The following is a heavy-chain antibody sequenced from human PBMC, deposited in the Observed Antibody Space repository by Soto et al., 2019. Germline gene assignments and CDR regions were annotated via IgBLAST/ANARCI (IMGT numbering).Heavy chain of an antibody. D-gene: IGHD3-10*01. CDR1: GYTFTSYT. CDR3: ARGGGWVGEASFDS. J-gene: IGHJ4*02. V-gene: IGHV1-3*01. CDR2: INAGNGRE. Sequence: QVQLEQSGAEVKKPGASVKVSCKTSGYTFTSYTLHWVRQAPGQGLEWMGWINAGNGREKYSQRFQDRVSLSTDKPPTTAYMELRSLRSEDTAMYYCARGGGWVGEASFDSWGQGTLVTVSS.